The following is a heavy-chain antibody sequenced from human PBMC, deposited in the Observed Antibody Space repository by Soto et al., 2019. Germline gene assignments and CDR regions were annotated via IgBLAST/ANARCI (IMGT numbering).Heavy chain of an antibody. CDR2: LGGGGDT. CDR3: TKDRHPDGIWTFDF. Sequence: SLTVDCGAWRCCRCRCTMNQLSQAPGKGLEWVSALGGGGDTHYAESVKGRFTISRDYSKNILLLQMNSLRDEDSAIYYCTKDRHPDGIWTFDFWGQGTLVTVSS. D-gene: IGHD3-9*01. V-gene: IGHV3-23*01. J-gene: IGHJ4*02. CDR1: RCCRCRCT.